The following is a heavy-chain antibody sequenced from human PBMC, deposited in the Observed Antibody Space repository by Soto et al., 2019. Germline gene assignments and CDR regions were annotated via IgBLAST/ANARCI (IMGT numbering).Heavy chain of an antibody. CDR1: GYTFTSYY. CDR3: ARSLCSSTSCYRGWFDP. CDR2: INPSGGST. J-gene: IGHJ5*02. Sequence: QVQLVQSGAEVKKPGASVKVSCKASGYTFTSYYMHWVRQAPGQGLEWMGIINPSGGSTSYAQKCKGRVTRTRDTSTSTVYMERSSLRSEDTAVYYCARSLCSSTSCYRGWFDPWGQGTLVTVSS. V-gene: IGHV1-46*03. D-gene: IGHD2-2*01.